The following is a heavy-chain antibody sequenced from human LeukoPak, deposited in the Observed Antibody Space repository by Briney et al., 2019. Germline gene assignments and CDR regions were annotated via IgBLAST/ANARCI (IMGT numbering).Heavy chain of an antibody. CDR3: ATVLRLGELSPHY. D-gene: IGHD3-16*02. J-gene: IGHJ4*02. V-gene: IGHV3-23*01. CDR2: ISGSGGST. CDR1: GFTFSSYA. Sequence: GGSLRLSCAASGFTFSSYAMSWVRQAPGKGLEWVSAISGSGGSTYYADSVKGRFTISRDNTKNTLYLQMNSLRAEDTAVYYCATVLRLGELSPHYWGQGTLVTVS.